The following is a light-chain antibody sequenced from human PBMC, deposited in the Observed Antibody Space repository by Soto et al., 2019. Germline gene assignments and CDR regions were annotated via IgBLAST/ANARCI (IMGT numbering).Light chain of an antibody. V-gene: IGKV3-20*01. J-gene: IGKJ1*01. CDR1: QSVASAY. CDR3: QQYQSSRWT. Sequence: EIVLTQSPGTLSLSPGERATLSCRASQSVASAYLAWYQHTPGQAPRLLIYGASSRATGIPDRFSGSGSGTDFTLTISSLEPEDFAVYYCQQYQSSRWTSGQGTKVEAK. CDR2: GAS.